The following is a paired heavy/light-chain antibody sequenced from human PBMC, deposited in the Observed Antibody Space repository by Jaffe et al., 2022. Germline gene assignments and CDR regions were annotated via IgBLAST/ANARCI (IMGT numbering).Heavy chain of an antibody. CDR2: IIPIFGTA. J-gene: IGHJ6*03. CDR3: ARGGWARGYSGKRRGGDHYYYYMDV. Sequence: QVQLVQSGAEVKKPGSSVKVSCKASGGTFSSYAISWVRQAPGQGLEWMGGIIPIFGTANYAQKFQGRVTITTDESTSTAYMELSSLRSEDTAVYYCARGGWARGYSGKRRGGDHYYYYMDVWGKGTTVTVSS. V-gene: IGHV1-69*05. D-gene: IGHD5-12*01. CDR1: GGTFSSYA.
Light chain of an antibody. CDR3: GTWDSSLSAPHWV. J-gene: IGLJ3*02. Sequence: QSVLTQPPSVSAAPGQKVTISCSGSSSNIGNNYVSWYQQLPGTAPKLLIYENNKRPSGIPDRFSGSKSGTSATLGITGLQTGDEADYYCGTWDSSLSAPHWVFGGGTKLTVL. CDR1: SSNIGNNY. CDR2: ENN. V-gene: IGLV1-51*02.